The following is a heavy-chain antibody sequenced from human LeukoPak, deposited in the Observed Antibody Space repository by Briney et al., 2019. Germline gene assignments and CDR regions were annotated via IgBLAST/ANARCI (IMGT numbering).Heavy chain of an antibody. CDR3: ASPQWLAF. J-gene: IGHJ4*02. D-gene: IGHD6-19*01. V-gene: IGHV3-33*03. CDR2: IWYDGTNK. Sequence: PGGSLRLSCAASGFTFSSFGMHWVRQAPGKGLEWVAVIWYDGTNKYYADSVKGRFTISRDNAKNSLYLQMNGLRAEDTAIYYCASPQWLAFWGQGTLVTVSS. CDR1: GFTFSSFG.